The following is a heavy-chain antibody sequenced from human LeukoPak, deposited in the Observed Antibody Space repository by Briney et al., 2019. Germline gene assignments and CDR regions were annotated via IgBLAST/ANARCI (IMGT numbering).Heavy chain of an antibody. D-gene: IGHD3-22*01. CDR3: ARRVPSYYYDSSSYPSFDY. CDR2: IDYSGSS. J-gene: IGHJ4*02. CDR1: GDCISSRSYY. Sequence: SETLSLTCIVSGDCISSRSYYWGWIRQSPGKGLEWIGSIDYSGSSYYNPSLKSRVTISVDTSKNQFSLKVTSVTAADTAVYYCARRVPSYYYDSSSYPSFDYWGQGILVTVSS. V-gene: IGHV4-39*01.